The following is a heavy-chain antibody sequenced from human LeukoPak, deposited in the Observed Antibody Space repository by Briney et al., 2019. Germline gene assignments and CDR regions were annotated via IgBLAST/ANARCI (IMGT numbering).Heavy chain of an antibody. CDR1: GFIFNNYW. D-gene: IGHD5-18*01. J-gene: IGHJ4*02. CDR2: IRPDGSGD. V-gene: IGHV3-7*01. Sequence: TGGSLRLSCAASGFIFNNYWMSWVRQAPGKGLEWVASIRPDGSGDFHMDSVKGRFTISRDNAKNSLYLQMNSLRAEDTAVYYCARDLHTAMVHWGQGTLVTVSS. CDR3: ARDLHTAMVH.